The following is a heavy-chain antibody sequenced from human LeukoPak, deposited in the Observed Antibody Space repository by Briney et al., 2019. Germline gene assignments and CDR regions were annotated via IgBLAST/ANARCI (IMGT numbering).Heavy chain of an antibody. CDR2: INPDGSQT. Sequence: QPGGSLRLSCAASGFTFNTYWMHWVRQAPGKGLVWVSHINPDGSQTNYADSVTGRFTISRDNAKNTLYLQMNSLRAEDTAVYYCARRNAMDVWGQGTTVIVFS. V-gene: IGHV3-74*01. CDR3: ARRNAMDV. CDR1: GFTFNTYW. J-gene: IGHJ6*02.